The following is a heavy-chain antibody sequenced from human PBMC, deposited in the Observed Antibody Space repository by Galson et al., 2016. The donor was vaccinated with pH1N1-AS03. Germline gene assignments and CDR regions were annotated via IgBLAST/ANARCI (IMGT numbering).Heavy chain of an antibody. V-gene: IGHV1-69*13. D-gene: IGHD1-14*01. Sequence: SVKVSCKASGDSFSSYAFTWVRLAPGQGLEWMGGIIPIFGKPQYAQKFQGRVTITADESTTTVYMDLSSLISDHTAMYYWTRHSPGIVRAFAHWGQGTLDTVSS. J-gene: IGHJ4*02. CDR2: IIPIFGKP. CDR3: TRHSPGIVRAFAH. CDR1: GDSFSSYA.